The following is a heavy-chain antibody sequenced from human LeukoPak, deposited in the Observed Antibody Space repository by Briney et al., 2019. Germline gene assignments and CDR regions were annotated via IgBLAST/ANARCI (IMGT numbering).Heavy chain of an antibody. CDR1: GGSISSYY. CDR3: ARHGGLLPFDY. V-gene: IGHV4-59*08. Sequence: PSETLSLTCTVSGGSISSYYWSWIRQPPGKGLEWIGYIYYSGSTNYNPSLKSRVTISVDTSKNQFSLKLSSVTAADTAVYYCARHGGLLPFDYWGQGTLVTVSS. D-gene: IGHD3-22*01. CDR2: IYYSGST. J-gene: IGHJ4*02.